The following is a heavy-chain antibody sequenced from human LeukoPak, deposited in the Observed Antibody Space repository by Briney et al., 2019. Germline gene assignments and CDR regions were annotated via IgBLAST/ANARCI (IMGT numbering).Heavy chain of an antibody. V-gene: IGHV1-2*02. J-gene: IGHJ5*02. CDR2: INPNSGGT. D-gene: IGHD6-19*01. CDR1: GYTFTGYY. Sequence: ASVKLSCNASGYTFTGYYMHWVRQAPGQGLEWMGWINPNSGGTNYAQKFQGRVTMTRDTSISTAYMELSRLRSDDTAVYSCARDSSGWYYWFDPWGQGTLVTVSS. CDR3: ARDSSGWYYWFDP.